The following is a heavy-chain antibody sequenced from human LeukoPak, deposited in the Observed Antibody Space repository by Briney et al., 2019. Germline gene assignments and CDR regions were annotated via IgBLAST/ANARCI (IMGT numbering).Heavy chain of an antibody. V-gene: IGHV3-23*01. Sequence: GGSLRLSCAASGFTFSSYGMHWVRQAPGKGLEWVSAISGSGGSTYYADSVKGRFTISRDNSKNTLYLQMNSLRAEDTAVYYCAKDRSSSSGFDYWGQGTLVTVSS. CDR1: GFTFSSYG. J-gene: IGHJ4*02. CDR3: AKDRSSSSGFDY. CDR2: ISGSGGST. D-gene: IGHD6-6*01.